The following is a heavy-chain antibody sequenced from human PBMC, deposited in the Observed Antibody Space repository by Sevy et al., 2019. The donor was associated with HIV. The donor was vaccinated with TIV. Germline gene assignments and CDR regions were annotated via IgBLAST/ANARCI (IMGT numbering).Heavy chain of an antibody. CDR3: AKALNPALQSMIEVRLPSLKGFDV. V-gene: IGHV3-23*01. CDR1: GFTFNTHA. J-gene: IGHJ3*01. CDR2: ISGFGSNT. Sequence: GGSLRLSCAASGFTFNTHAMNWVRQAPGKGLEWVSVISGFGSNTYYADSVKGRFTISRDNSKNTLYLQMNSLRVADTAVYYWAKALNPALQSMIEVRLPSLKGFDVWGQGTMVTVSS. D-gene: IGHD3-22*01.